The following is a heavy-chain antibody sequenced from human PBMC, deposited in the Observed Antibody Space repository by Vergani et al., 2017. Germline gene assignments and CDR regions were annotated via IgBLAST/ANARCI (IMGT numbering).Heavy chain of an antibody. CDR1: GFTFSSYA. V-gene: IGHV3-23*01. D-gene: IGHD2-8*01. Sequence: EVQLLESGGGLVQPGGSLRLSCAASGFTFSSYAMSWVRQAPGKGLEWVSAISGSGGSTYYADSVKGRFTISRDNSKNKLYLQMNSLRAEDTAVYYCAQDLGYCTNGVCPTYGMDVWGQGTTVTVSS. CDR3: AQDLGYCTNGVCPTYGMDV. J-gene: IGHJ6*02. CDR2: ISGSGGST.